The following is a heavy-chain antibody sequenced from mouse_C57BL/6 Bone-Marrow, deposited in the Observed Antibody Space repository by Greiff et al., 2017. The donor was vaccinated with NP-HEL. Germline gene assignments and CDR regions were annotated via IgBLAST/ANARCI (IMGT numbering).Heavy chain of an antibody. CDR1: GYTFTDYY. D-gene: IGHD2-4*01. Sequence: EVQLQQSGPELVKPGASVKISCKASGYTFTDYYMNWVKQSPGTSLEWIGDINPNNGGTSYNQKFKGKATLTVDQSSSTAYMELRSLTSEDSADYYCARATYDEYDGAMDYWGQGTSVTVSS. CDR2: INPNNGGT. V-gene: IGHV1-26*01. J-gene: IGHJ4*01. CDR3: ARATYDEYDGAMDY.